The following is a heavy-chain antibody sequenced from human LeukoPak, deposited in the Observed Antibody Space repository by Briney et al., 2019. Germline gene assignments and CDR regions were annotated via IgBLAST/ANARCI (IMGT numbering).Heavy chain of an antibody. D-gene: IGHD3-9*01. CDR2: INHSGST. J-gene: IGHJ3*02. Sequence: KPSETLSLTCAVYGGSFSGYYWSWIRQTPGKGLEWIEEINHSGSTNYNPSLKSRVTISVDTSKNQFSLKLSSVTAADTAVYYCAKRYYDILLDAFDIWGQGTMVTVSS. V-gene: IGHV4-34*01. CDR3: AKRYYDILLDAFDI. CDR1: GGSFSGYY.